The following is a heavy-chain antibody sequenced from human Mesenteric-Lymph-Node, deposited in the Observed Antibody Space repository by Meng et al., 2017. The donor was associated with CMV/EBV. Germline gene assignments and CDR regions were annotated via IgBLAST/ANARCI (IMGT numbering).Heavy chain of an antibody. Sequence: FSRYAISWVRQAPGQGLEWMGIINPLGGRSSISQKFQGRVTMTSDTSTSTVYMELSSLRSDDTAVYYCARARTGDFWSGYYGDQFDYWGQGTLVTVSS. J-gene: IGHJ4*02. CDR3: ARARTGDFWSGYYGDQFDY. D-gene: IGHD3-3*01. CDR1: FSRYA. CDR2: INPLGGRS. V-gene: IGHV1-46*01.